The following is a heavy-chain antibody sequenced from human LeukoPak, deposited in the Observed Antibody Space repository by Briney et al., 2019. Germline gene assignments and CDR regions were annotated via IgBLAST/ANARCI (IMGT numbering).Heavy chain of an antibody. J-gene: IGHJ3*01. V-gene: IGHV3-23*01. Sequence: GGSLRLSCAASGFTFSSNAMSWVRQAPGKGLRGVSTISGNYGSTYYADSVKGRFTISRDNFKNTVFLRMNSLRAEDTAVYYCAKVVLLLTASDAFDFWGQGTKVTVSS. CDR2: ISGNYGST. CDR3: AKVVLLLTASDAFDF. D-gene: IGHD2-21*02. CDR1: GFTFSSNA.